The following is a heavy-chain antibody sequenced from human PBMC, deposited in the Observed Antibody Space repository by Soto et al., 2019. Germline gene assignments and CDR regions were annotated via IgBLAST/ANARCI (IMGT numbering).Heavy chain of an antibody. D-gene: IGHD5-18*01. J-gene: IGHJ4*02. CDR3: AIGYSYGPHYFDY. CDR1: GYTFTGYY. CDR2: INPNSGGT. Sequence: ASVKVSFKASGYTFTGYYMHWVRQAPGQGLEWMGWINPNSGGTNYAQKFQGRVTMTRDTSISTAYMELSRLRSDDTAVYYCAIGYSYGPHYFDYWGQGTLVTVSS. V-gene: IGHV1-2*02.